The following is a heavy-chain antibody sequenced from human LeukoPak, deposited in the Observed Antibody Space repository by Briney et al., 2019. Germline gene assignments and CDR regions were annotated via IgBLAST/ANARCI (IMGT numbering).Heavy chain of an antibody. J-gene: IGHJ4*02. Sequence: PSETLSLTCAVYGGSFSGYYWSWIRQPPGKGLEWIGEINHSGSTNYNPSLKSRVTISVDTSKNQFSLKLSSVTAADTAVYYCARGPDSSGWYYFDYWGQGTLDTVSS. CDR3: ARGPDSSGWYYFDY. D-gene: IGHD6-19*01. V-gene: IGHV4-34*01. CDR1: GGSFSGYY. CDR2: INHSGST.